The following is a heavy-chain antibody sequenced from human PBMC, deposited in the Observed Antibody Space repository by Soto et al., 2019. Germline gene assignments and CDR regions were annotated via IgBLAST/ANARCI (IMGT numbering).Heavy chain of an antibody. CDR2: FDPEDGET. CDR3: ATKTLDMTTVTTFGY. V-gene: IGHV1-24*01. D-gene: IGHD4-17*01. J-gene: IGHJ4*02. Sequence: GASVKVSCKVSGYTLTELSMHWVRQAPGKGLEWMGGFDPEDGETIYAQKFQGRVTMTEDTSTDTAYMELSSLRSEDTAVYYCATKTLDMTTVTTFGYRGQGTLITAPQ. CDR1: GYTLTELS.